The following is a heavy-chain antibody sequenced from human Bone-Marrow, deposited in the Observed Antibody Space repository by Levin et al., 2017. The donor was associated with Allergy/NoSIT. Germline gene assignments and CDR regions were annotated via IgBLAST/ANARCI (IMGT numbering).Heavy chain of an antibody. D-gene: IGHD2-8*02. CDR3: AKDYSDSWWFFDF. J-gene: IGHJ4*02. CDR1: GFAFSGYG. Sequence: GESLKISCAASGFAFSGYGMNRVRQAPGKGLEWVSGINGVAGSTFYADSVKGRFTISRDNSKNTVYLQMSSLRAEDTAVYYCAKDYSDSWWFFDFWGQGTLIPGYS. CDR2: INGVAGST. V-gene: IGHV3-23*01.